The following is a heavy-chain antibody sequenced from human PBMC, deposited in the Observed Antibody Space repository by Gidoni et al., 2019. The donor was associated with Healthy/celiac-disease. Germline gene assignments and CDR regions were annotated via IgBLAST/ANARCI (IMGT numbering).Heavy chain of an antibody. CDR1: GFSLSTSGVG. CDR2: IYWNDDK. Sequence: QITLKESGPTLVKPTQTLTLTCTFSGFSLSTSGVGVGWIRQPPGKALEWLALIYWNDDKRYSPSLKSRLTITKDTSKNQVVLTMTNMDPVDTATYYCAHRLIRFLEWSENWFDPWGQGTLVTVSS. CDR3: AHRLIRFLEWSENWFDP. D-gene: IGHD3-3*01. J-gene: IGHJ5*02. V-gene: IGHV2-5*01.